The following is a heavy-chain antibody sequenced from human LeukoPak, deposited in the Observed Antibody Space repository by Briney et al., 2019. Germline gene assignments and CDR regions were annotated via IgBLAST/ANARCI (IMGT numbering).Heavy chain of an antibody. D-gene: IGHD3-16*02. CDR3: ASGRTLSSLGELSSDSFDY. J-gene: IGHJ4*02. CDR1: EYTFTGYY. V-gene: IGHV1-2*02. Sequence: ASVKVSCKASEYTFTGYYMYWVRQAPGQGLEWMGWINPNSGGTNYAQKFQGRVTMTRDTSISTAYMELSRLRSDDTAVYYCASGRTLSSLGELSSDSFDYWGQGTLVTVSS. CDR2: INPNSGGT.